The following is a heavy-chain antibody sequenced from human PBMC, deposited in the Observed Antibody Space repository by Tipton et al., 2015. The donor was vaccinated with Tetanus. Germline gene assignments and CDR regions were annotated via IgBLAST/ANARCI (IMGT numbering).Heavy chain of an antibody. D-gene: IGHD1/OR15-1a*01. CDR2: ITGGNT. Sequence: GSLRLSCAASGFTFSNYAMSWVRQAPGKGLEWVSGITGGNTYYADSVKGRFTISRDNSKNTLSLQMNSLRGEDTAVYYCARGGEQWALRYFQYWGQGTLVTVSS. J-gene: IGHJ4*02. CDR1: GFTFSNYA. V-gene: IGHV3-23*01. CDR3: ARGGEQWALRYFQY.